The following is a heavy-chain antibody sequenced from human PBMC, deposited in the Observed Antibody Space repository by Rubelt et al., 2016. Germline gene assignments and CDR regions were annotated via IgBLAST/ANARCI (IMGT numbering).Heavy chain of an antibody. CDR2: ISGYNGKT. CDR1: GYTFTPYG. CDR3: VREDELLPKGSGSMDI. V-gene: IGHV1-18*01. D-gene: IGHD6-19*01. Sequence: GAAVKVSCKASGYTFTPYGFSWVRQAPGQGLEWMGWISGYNGKTNYVQSLQGRINMTTAPSTRTAYMELRSLRSDDTAIYYCVREDELLPKGSGSMDIWGRGTTVTVSS. J-gene: IGHJ6*02.